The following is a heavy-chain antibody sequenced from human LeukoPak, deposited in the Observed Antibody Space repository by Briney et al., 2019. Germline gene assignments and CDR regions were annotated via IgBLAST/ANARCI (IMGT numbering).Heavy chain of an antibody. CDR3: ARGYYDFWSGYYTVAFDI. V-gene: IGHV1-69*01. CDR2: IIPIFGTA. D-gene: IGHD3-3*01. CDR1: GDTFSSYA. Sequence: SVKVSCKAPGDTFSSYAISWVRQAPGQGLEWMGGIIPIFGTANYAQKFQGRVTITADESTSTAYMELSSLRSEDTAVYYCARGYYDFWSGYYTVAFDIWGQGTMVTVSS. J-gene: IGHJ3*02.